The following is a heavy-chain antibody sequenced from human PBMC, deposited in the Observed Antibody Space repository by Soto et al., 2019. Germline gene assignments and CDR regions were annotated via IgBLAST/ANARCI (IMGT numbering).Heavy chain of an antibody. CDR2: IYYSGST. Sequence: SETLSLTCTVSGGSISSSSYYWGWIRQPPGKGLEWIGSIYYSGSTYYNPSLKSRVTISVDTSKNQFSLKRSSVTAADTAVYYCARQAGGIAAADWFDPWGQGTLVTVSS. CDR3: ARQAGGIAAADWFDP. CDR1: GGSISSSSYY. D-gene: IGHD6-13*01. J-gene: IGHJ5*02. V-gene: IGHV4-39*01.